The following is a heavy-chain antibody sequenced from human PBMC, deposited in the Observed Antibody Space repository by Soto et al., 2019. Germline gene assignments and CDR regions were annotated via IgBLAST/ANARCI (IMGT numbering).Heavy chain of an antibody. CDR1: GFTFSGYW. D-gene: IGHD2-2*01. Sequence: GGSLRLSCVASGFTFSGYWMSWVRQAPGKGLEWVANINRDGSAEHYVDSVKGRFAISRDNAKNSVYLQMDSLRGDDSAVYYCARDPGPRSASIRGLGWFDPWGQGXLVTVYS. CDR3: ARDPGPRSASIRGLGWFDP. V-gene: IGHV3-7*03. J-gene: IGHJ5*02. CDR2: INRDGSAE.